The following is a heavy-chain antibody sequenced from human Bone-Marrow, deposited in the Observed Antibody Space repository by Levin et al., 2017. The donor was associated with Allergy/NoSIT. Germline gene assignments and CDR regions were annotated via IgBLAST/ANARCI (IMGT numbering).Heavy chain of an antibody. CDR1: GYTFTGYY. CDR3: ARVGVLMVYVGEYYFDY. D-gene: IGHD2-8*01. V-gene: IGHV1-2*02. Sequence: ASVKVSCKASGYTFTGYYMHWVRQAPGQGLEWMGWINPNSGGTNYAQKFQGRVTMTRDTSISTAYMELSRLRSDDTAVYYCARVGVLMVYVGEYYFDYWGQGTLVTVSS. CDR2: INPNSGGT. J-gene: IGHJ4*02.